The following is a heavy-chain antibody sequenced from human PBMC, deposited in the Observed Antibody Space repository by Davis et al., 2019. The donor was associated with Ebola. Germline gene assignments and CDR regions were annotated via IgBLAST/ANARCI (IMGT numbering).Heavy chain of an antibody. CDR3: ARPYSSNWYGSFHI. Sequence: GSLRLSCAVYGGSFSGYYWSWIRQPPGKGLEWIGEINHSGSTNYNPSLKSRVTISVDTSKNQFSLKLSSVTAADTAVYYCARPYSSNWYGSFHIWGQGTMVTVSS. CDR1: GGSFSGYY. J-gene: IGHJ3*02. V-gene: IGHV4-34*01. D-gene: IGHD6-13*01. CDR2: INHSGST.